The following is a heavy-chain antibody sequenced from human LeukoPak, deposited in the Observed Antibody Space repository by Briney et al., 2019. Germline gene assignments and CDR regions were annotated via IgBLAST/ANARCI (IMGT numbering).Heavy chain of an antibody. CDR2: MNPNSGNT. CDR1: GYTFTSYD. J-gene: IGHJ5*02. D-gene: IGHD2-8*01. Sequence: GASVKVSCKASGYTFTSYDINWVRQATGQGLEWMGWMNPNSGNTGYAQKFQGRVTMTRNTSIRTAYMELSSLRSEDTAVYYCARDTNGWNWFDPWGQGTLVTVSS. V-gene: IGHV1-8*01. CDR3: ARDTNGWNWFDP.